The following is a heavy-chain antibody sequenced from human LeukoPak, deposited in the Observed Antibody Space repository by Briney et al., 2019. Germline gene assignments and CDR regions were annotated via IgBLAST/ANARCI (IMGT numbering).Heavy chain of an antibody. V-gene: IGHV3-33*01. J-gene: IGHJ4*02. CDR3: ARGGGYSELFGLND. CDR1: GFTFSSYG. D-gene: IGHD2-21*01. Sequence: GGSLRLSCAASGFTFSSYGMHWVRQAPGKGLEWVAVIWYDGSNKYYADSVKGRFTISRDNSKNTLYLQMNSLRVEDTAVYYCARGGGYSELFGLNDWGQGTLVTVSS. CDR2: IWYDGSNK.